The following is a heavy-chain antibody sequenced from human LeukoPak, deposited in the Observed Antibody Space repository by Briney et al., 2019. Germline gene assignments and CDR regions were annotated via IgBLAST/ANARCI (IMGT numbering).Heavy chain of an antibody. V-gene: IGHV3-33*01. J-gene: IGHJ6*02. CDR3: ARDASYYGMDV. D-gene: IGHD3-16*01. Sequence: SGGSLRLSCAASGFTLSNYGMHWVRQAPGKGLEWVAVIWYDGSNKYYADSVKGRFTISRDNSKNTLYLQMNSLRAEDTAVYYCARDASYYGMDVWGQGTTVTVSS. CDR2: IWYDGSNK. CDR1: GFTLSNYG.